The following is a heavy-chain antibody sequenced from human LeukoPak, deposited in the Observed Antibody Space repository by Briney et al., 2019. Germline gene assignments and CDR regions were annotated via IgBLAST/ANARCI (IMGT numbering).Heavy chain of an antibody. J-gene: IGHJ4*02. D-gene: IGHD2-2*01. V-gene: IGHV3-30*02. Sequence: GGSLRLSCAASGFTFSSYGMHWVRQAPGKGLEWVAFIRYDGSNKYYADSVKGRFTISRDNSKNTMYLQMNSLRAEDTAVYYCAKTSSTSWGYFDYWGQGTLVTVSS. CDR3: AKTSSTSWGYFDY. CDR2: IRYDGSNK. CDR1: GFTFSSYG.